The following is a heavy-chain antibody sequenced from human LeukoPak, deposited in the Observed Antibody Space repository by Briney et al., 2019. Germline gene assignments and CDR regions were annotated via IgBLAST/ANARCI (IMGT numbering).Heavy chain of an antibody. J-gene: IGHJ4*02. CDR1: GYTFTGYY. Sequence: GASVKVSCKASGYTFTGYYMHWVRQAPGQGLEWMGWINPESGGTNYAQKFQGRVTMASDTSISTAYMEVTSLRSDDTAVYYCARLPTLVGAWSPIDYWGQGTRVTVSS. CDR2: INPESGGT. CDR3: ARLPTLVGAWSPIDY. D-gene: IGHD2-21*01. V-gene: IGHV1-2*02.